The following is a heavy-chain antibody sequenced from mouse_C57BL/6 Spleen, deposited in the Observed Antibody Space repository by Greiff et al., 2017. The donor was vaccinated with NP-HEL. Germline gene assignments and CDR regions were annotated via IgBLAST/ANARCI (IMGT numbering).Heavy chain of an antibody. CDR2: IHPNSGST. CDR3: ARGGIYYGNYGAMDY. D-gene: IGHD2-1*01. V-gene: IGHV1-64*01. CDR1: GYTFTSYW. J-gene: IGHJ4*01. Sequence: QVQLQQPGAELVKPGASVKLSCKASGYTFTSYWMHWVKHRPGQGLEWIGMIHPNSGSTNYNEKFKSKATLTVDKSSSTAYMQLSSLTSEDSAVYYCARGGIYYGNYGAMDYWGQGTSVTVSS.